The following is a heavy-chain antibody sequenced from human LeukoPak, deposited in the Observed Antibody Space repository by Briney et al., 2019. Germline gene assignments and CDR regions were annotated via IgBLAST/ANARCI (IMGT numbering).Heavy chain of an antibody. CDR1: GGTFSNYS. Sequence: ASVKVSCKASGGTFSNYSISWVRQAPGQGLEWMGGIIPVFGTTNYAQKFQGRLTITADESTSTAYMELRNVRSEDTAVYFCAREQGSPAVYWFDPWGQGTLVTVSS. CDR2: IIPVFGTT. D-gene: IGHD6-13*01. CDR3: AREQGSPAVYWFDP. J-gene: IGHJ5*02. V-gene: IGHV1-69*13.